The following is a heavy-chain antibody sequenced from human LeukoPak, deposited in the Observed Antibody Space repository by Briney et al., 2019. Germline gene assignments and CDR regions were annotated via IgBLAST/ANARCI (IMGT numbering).Heavy chain of an antibody. Sequence: GSLRLSCAASGFTFSSYSMNWVRQAPGKGLEWVSYISSSSSTIYYADSVKGRFTISRDNAKNSLYLQMNSLRAEDTAVYYCARVAGDRYYYYYYMDVWGKGTTVTVSS. V-gene: IGHV3-48*01. CDR3: ARVAGDRYYYYYYMDV. J-gene: IGHJ6*03. CDR2: ISSSSSTI. CDR1: GFTFSSYS. D-gene: IGHD3-10*01.